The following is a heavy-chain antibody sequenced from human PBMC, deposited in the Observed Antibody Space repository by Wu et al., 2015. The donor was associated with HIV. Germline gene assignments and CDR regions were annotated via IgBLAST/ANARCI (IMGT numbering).Heavy chain of an antibody. V-gene: IGHV1-69*12. CDR1: GGTFSSYA. CDR2: IIPIFGTA. CDR3: ARELTQLERRLGGYDAFDI. J-gene: IGHJ3*02. Sequence: QVQLVQSGAEVKKPGSSVKVSCKASGGTFSSYAISWVRQAPGQGLEWMGGIIPIFGTANYAQKFQGRVTITADESTSTAYMELSSLRSEDTAVYYCARELTQLERRLGGYDAFDIWGQGDNGHRLF. D-gene: IGHD1-1*01.